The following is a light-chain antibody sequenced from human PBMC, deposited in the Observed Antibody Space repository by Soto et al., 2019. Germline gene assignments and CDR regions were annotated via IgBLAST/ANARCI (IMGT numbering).Light chain of an antibody. CDR3: QKYNSAPWT. J-gene: IGKJ1*01. Sequence: DIQMTQSPSSLSASVGDRVTITCRASQGMSNYLAWYQQKPGKVPKLLIYAASTLQSGVPSRFSGSGSGTDFTLTSSSLQPEDVATYYCQKYNSAPWTFGQGTKVEIK. CDR1: QGMSNY. CDR2: AAS. V-gene: IGKV1-27*01.